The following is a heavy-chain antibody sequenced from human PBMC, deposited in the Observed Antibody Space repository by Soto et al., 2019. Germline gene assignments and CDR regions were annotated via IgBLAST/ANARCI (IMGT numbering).Heavy chain of an antibody. CDR3: VRDPGGSPATTYYFAY. D-gene: IGHD5-12*01. J-gene: IGHJ4*02. CDR2: ISSTSSTT. CDR1: GFPFNTYS. Sequence: GGSLRLSCAASGFPFNTYSMNWVRQAPGKGLEWVSYISSTSSTTYYADSIKGRFTISRDNGKNSLYLQMDSLRAEDTAVYYCVRDPGGSPATTYYFAYWGQGTLVTVSS. V-gene: IGHV3-48*01.